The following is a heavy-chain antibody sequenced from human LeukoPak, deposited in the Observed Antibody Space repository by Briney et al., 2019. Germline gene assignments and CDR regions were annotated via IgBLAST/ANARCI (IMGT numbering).Heavy chain of an antibody. CDR3: ARGAGSYYDFWSGYFDY. D-gene: IGHD3-3*01. CDR2: IYHSGST. Sequence: SETLSLTCTVSGGSISSGGYYWSWIRQPPGKGLEWIGYIYHSGSTYYNPSLKSRVTISVDRSKNQFSLKLSSVTAADTAVYYCARGAGSYYDFWSGYFDYWGQGTLVTVSS. V-gene: IGHV4-30-2*01. CDR1: GGSISSGGYY. J-gene: IGHJ4*02.